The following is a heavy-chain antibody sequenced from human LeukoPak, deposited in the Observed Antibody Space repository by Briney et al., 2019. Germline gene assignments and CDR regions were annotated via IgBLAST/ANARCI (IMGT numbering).Heavy chain of an antibody. CDR2: ISYDGSNK. J-gene: IGHJ4*02. CDR3: ARSVQQLAYYFDY. CDR1: GFTFSSYA. D-gene: IGHD6-13*01. V-gene: IGHV3-30-3*01. Sequence: PGRSLRLSCAASGFTFSSYAMHWVRQAPGKGLEWVAVISYDGSNKYYADSVKGRFTISRDNSKNTLYLQMNSLRAEDTAVYYCARSVQQLAYYFDYWDQGTLVTVSS.